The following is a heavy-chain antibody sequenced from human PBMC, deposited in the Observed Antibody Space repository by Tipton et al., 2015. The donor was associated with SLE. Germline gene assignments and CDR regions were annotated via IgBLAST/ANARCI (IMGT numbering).Heavy chain of an antibody. CDR1: GYTFTSYD. CDR2: MNPKSGNT. V-gene: IGHV1-8*01. J-gene: IGHJ6*02. CDR3: ARGFGGYYYYGMDV. D-gene: IGHD3-3*01. Sequence: QLVQSGAEVKKPGASVKVSCKASGYTFTSYDINWVRQATGQGLEWMGWMNPKSGNTGYAQRFQGRVTMTRNTSTSTAYMELSSLRSEDTAVYYCARGFGGYYYYGMDVWGQGTTVTVSS.